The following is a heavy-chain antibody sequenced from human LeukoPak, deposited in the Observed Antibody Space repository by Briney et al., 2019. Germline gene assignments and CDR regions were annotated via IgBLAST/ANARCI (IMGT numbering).Heavy chain of an antibody. CDR1: GFTFSSYW. CDR3: AGSGWSPNWFDP. V-gene: IGHV3-7*01. CDR2: IKQDGSEK. D-gene: IGHD6-19*01. J-gene: IGHJ5*02. Sequence: GGSLRLSCAASGFTFSSYWMSWVRQAPGEGLEWVANIKQDGSEKYYVDSVKGRSTISRDNAKNSLYLQMNSLRAEDTAAYYCAGSGWSPNWFDPWGQGTLVTVSS.